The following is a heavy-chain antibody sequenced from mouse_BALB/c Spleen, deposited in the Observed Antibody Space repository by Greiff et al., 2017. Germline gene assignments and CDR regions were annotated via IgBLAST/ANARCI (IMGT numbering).Heavy chain of an antibody. V-gene: IGHV3-8*02. CDR3: AKEEIYYYGSRDCWFDY. Sequence: EVQLQESGPSLVKPSQTLSLTCSVTGDSITSGYWNWIRKFPGNKLEYMGYISYSGSTYYNPSLKSRISITRDTSKNQYYLQLNSVTTEDTATYYCAKEEIYYYGSRDCWFDYWGQGTLVTVSA. CDR1: GDSITSGY. D-gene: IGHD1-1*01. J-gene: IGHJ3*01. CDR2: ISYSGST.